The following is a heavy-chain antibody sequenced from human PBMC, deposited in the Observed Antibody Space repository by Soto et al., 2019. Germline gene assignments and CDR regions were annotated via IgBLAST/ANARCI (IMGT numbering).Heavy chain of an antibody. CDR3: AHMYYDILNGIPRDAFDI. J-gene: IGHJ3*02. CDR1: GFSLSTSGVG. Sequence: QITLKESGPTLVKPTQTLTLTCTFSGFSLSTSGVGVGWIRQPPGKALEWLALIYWNDDKRYSPSLKSRLTITKDTSKNQVVLTMTNIDPVDTATYYCAHMYYDILNGIPRDAFDIWGQGTMVTVSS. CDR2: IYWNDDK. V-gene: IGHV2-5*01. D-gene: IGHD3-9*01.